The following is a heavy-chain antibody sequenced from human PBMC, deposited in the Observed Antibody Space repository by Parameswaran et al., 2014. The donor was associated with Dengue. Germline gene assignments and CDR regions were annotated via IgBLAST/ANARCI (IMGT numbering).Heavy chain of an antibody. CDR1: GGSISSSSYY. Sequence: GSLRLSCTVSGGSISSSSYYWGWIRQPPGKGLEWIGSIYYSGSTYYNPSLKSRVTISVDTSKNQFSLKLSSVTAADTAVYYCAVEQQLTYYYYYGMDVWGQGTTVTVSS. CDR3: AVEQQLTYYYYYGMDV. J-gene: IGHJ6*02. D-gene: IGHD6-13*01. CDR2: IYYSGST. V-gene: IGHV4-39*01.